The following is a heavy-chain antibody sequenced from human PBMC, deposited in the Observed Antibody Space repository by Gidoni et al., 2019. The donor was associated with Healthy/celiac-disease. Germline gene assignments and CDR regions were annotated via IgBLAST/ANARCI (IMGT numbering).Heavy chain of an antibody. CDR3: ARDLDYGGNPEYYFDY. CDR1: GYSISSGYY. V-gene: IGHV4-38-2*02. J-gene: IGHJ4*02. Sequence: QVQLQESGPGLVKPSETLSLTCAVSGYSISSGYYWGWIRQPPGKGLEWIGSIYHSGSTYYNPSLKSRVTISVDTSKNQFSLKLSSVTAADTAVYYCARDLDYGGNPEYYFDYWGQGTLVTVSS. D-gene: IGHD4-17*01. CDR2: IYHSGST.